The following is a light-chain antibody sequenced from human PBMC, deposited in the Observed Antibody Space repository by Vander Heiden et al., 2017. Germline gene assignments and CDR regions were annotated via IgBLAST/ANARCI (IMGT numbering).Light chain of an antibody. Sequence: ETVMTHSPAALSVSPGDRATLSCRASQGVSSNLDWYQQKPGQAPRLLIYSASTRAAGVPARFSGSGSGTEFTLTISSLQSEDFAVYYGQQYNNWPLTFGGGTKVEIK. J-gene: IGKJ4*01. CDR1: QGVSSN. CDR2: SAS. CDR3: QQYNNWPLT. V-gene: IGKV3-15*01.